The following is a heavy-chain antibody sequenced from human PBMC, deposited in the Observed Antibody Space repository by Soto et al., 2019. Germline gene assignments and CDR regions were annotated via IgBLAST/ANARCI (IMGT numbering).Heavy chain of an antibody. CDR1: GFTFSSYG. Sequence: GGSLRLSCAASGFTFSSYGMHWVRQAPGKGLEWVAVISYDGSNKYYADSVKGRFTISRDNSKNTLYLQMNSLRAEDTAVYYCAKDKGSYYYYGMDVWGQGTTVTVSS. D-gene: IGHD3-10*01. CDR2: ISYDGSNK. CDR3: AKDKGSYYYYGMDV. J-gene: IGHJ6*02. V-gene: IGHV3-30*18.